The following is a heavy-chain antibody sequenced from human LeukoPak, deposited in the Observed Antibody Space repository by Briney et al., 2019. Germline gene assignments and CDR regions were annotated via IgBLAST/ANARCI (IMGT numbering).Heavy chain of an antibody. V-gene: IGHV4-34*01. D-gene: IGHD3-16*01. Sequence: SDTLSLTCAVYGGSFSGYSWSWIRQPPGKGLECIGEINHSGSTNYNPSLKSRVTISVDTSKKQFSLKLSSVTAADTAVYYCARGRLLMWFDPWGQGTLVTVSS. CDR1: GGSFSGYS. CDR2: INHSGST. CDR3: ARGRLLMWFDP. J-gene: IGHJ5*02.